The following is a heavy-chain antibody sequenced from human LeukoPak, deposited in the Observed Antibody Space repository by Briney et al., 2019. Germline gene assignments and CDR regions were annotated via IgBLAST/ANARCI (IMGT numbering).Heavy chain of an antibody. J-gene: IGHJ4*02. D-gene: IGHD3-16*01. Sequence: GGSLRLSCNGSGYSFTNYWIGWVRQMPGNGLEWMGIIYPGDSDIRYSPSFQGQVTISVDKSISTAYLQWSSLKASDTAIYYCARPHYYDSIGYYFDSWGQGTLVTVSS. CDR3: ARPHYYDSIGYYFDS. CDR1: GYSFTNYW. CDR2: IYPGDSDI. V-gene: IGHV5-51*01.